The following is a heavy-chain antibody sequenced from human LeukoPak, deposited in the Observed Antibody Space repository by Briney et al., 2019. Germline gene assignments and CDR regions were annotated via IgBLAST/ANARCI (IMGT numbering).Heavy chain of an antibody. CDR2: ISYDGSNK. D-gene: IGHD1-26*01. J-gene: IGHJ4*02. Sequence: GGSLRLSCAASGFTFSSYGMHWVRQAPGKGLEWVAVISYDGSNKYHADSVKGRFTISRDNSKNTLYLQMNSLRAEDTAVYYCAKSGGSYYDFDYWGQGTLVTVSS. V-gene: IGHV3-30*18. CDR1: GFTFSSYG. CDR3: AKSGGSYYDFDY.